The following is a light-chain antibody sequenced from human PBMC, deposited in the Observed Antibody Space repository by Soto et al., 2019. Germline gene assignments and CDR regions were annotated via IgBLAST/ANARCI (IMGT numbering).Light chain of an antibody. CDR1: QSVSSSY. Sequence: EIVLTQSPGTLSLSPGERATLSCRASQSVSSSYLAWYQQKPGQAPRLLIYGASSRATGIPDRLSGSGSGTDFTLAISRLEPQDFEVYSCQQYGSSQSFGQGTNVEIK. CDR3: QQYGSSQS. J-gene: IGKJ1*01. V-gene: IGKV3-20*01. CDR2: GAS.